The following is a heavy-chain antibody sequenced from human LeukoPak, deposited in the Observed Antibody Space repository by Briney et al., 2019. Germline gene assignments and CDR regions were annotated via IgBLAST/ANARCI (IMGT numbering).Heavy chain of an antibody. CDR1: GGSISSGSYY. CDR2: IYYSGST. V-gene: IGHV4-61*01. CDR3: ARGDSSSWAY. D-gene: IGHD6-13*01. J-gene: IGHJ4*02. Sequence: SETLSLTCTVSGGSISSGSYYWSWIRQPPGKGLEWIGYIYYSGSTNYNPSLKSRVTISVDTSKNQFSLKLSSVTAADTAVYYCARGDSSSWAYWGQGTLVTVSS.